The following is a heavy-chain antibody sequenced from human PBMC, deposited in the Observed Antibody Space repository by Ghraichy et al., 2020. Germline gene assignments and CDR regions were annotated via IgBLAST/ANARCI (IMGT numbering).Heavy chain of an antibody. D-gene: IGHD2-2*01. V-gene: IGHV2-26*01. J-gene: IGHJ6*03. Sequence: SGPTLVKPTETLTLTCTVSGFSLSNARMAVSWIRQPPGKALEWLAHIFSSDDKSYSTSLKSRLTISKDTSKSKVILTMTNMDPVDTATYYCARIISSYYYYMDVWGKGTTVTVSS. CDR2: IFSSDDK. CDR1: GFSLSNARMA. CDR3: ARIISSYYYYMDV.